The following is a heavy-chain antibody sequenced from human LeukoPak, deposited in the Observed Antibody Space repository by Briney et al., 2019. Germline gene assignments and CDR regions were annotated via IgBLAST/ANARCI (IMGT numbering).Heavy chain of an antibody. CDR2: IYHSGST. Sequence: YPSQTLSLTCTVSGGSISSGGYYWSWIRQPPGKGLEWIGYIYHSGSTYYNPSLKSRVTISVDRSKNQFSLKLSSVTAADTAVYYCATMYYDILTGYRKYAFDIWGQGTMVTVSS. D-gene: IGHD3-9*01. V-gene: IGHV4-30-2*01. J-gene: IGHJ3*02. CDR3: ATMYYDILTGYRKYAFDI. CDR1: GGSISSGGYY.